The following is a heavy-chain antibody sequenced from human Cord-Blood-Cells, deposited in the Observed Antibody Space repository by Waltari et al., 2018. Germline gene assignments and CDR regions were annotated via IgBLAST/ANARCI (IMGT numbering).Heavy chain of an antibody. CDR1: GGTVRSHA. CDR2: IIPIFGTA. Sequence: QVQLVQSGAEVTKPGPSVKVSCKASGGTVRSHAISRQLQAPGQGLVWMGGIIPIFGTANYAQKFQGRVTITADESTSTAYMELSSLRSEDTAVYYCARDYSGSYYGVDYWGQGTLVTVSS. CDR3: ARDYSGSYYGVDY. J-gene: IGHJ4*02. D-gene: IGHD1-26*01. V-gene: IGHV1-69*01.